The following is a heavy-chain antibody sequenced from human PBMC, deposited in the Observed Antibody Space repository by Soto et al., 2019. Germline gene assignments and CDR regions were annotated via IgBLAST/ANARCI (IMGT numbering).Heavy chain of an antibody. Sequence: PSETLSLTCAVYGGSFSGYYWSWIRQPPGKGLEWIGEINHSGSTNYNPSLKSRVTISVDTPKNQFSLKLSSVTAADTAVYYCASSRRGAFDYWGQGTLVTVSS. CDR2: INHSGST. J-gene: IGHJ4*02. V-gene: IGHV4-34*01. CDR3: ASSRRGAFDY. CDR1: GGSFSGYY. D-gene: IGHD3-16*01.